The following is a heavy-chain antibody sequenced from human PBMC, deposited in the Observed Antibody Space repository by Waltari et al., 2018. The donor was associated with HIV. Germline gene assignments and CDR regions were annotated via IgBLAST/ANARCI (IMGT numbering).Heavy chain of an antibody. Sequence: QVQLVESGGGVVQPGRSLRLSCAASGFTFSSYGMHWVRQAPGKGLEWVAVISYDGSNKYYADSVKGRFTISRDNSKNTLYLQMNSLRAEDTAVYYCARNGPREMATAIGYFDYWGQGTLVTVSS. CDR1: GFTFSSYG. D-gene: IGHD5-18*01. CDR3: ARNGPREMATAIGYFDY. CDR2: ISYDGSNK. V-gene: IGHV3-30*03. J-gene: IGHJ4*02.